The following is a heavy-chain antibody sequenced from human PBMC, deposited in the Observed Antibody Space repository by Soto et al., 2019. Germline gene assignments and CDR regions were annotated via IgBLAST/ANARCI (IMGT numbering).Heavy chain of an antibody. Sequence: GGSLRLSCAASGFTFSSYAMSWVRQAPGKGLEWVSAFRGSGDGTYYADSVKGRFTVSRDNSNNQLYLQMNGLRAEDTAVYYCAKGPDPGAFDIWGQGTMVTVSS. CDR2: FRGSGDGT. CDR1: GFTFSSYA. J-gene: IGHJ3*02. D-gene: IGHD3-10*01. CDR3: AKGPDPGAFDI. V-gene: IGHV3-23*01.